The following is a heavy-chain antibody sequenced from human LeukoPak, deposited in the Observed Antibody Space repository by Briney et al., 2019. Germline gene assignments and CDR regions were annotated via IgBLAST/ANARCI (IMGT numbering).Heavy chain of an antibody. J-gene: IGHJ1*01. CDR1: GYTLTELS. V-gene: IGHV1-24*01. Sequence: GASVKVSCKVSGYTLTELSMHWVRQAPGKGLEWMGGFDPEDGETIYAQKFQGRVTMTEDTSTDTAYMELSSLRSEDTAVYYCARDSGYYDSSGYYDFQHWGQGTLVTVSS. CDR3: ARDSGYYDSSGYYDFQH. CDR2: FDPEDGET. D-gene: IGHD3-22*01.